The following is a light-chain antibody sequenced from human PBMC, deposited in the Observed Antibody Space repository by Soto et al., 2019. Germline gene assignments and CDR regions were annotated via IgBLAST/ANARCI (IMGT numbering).Light chain of an antibody. Sequence: DIQMTQSPSSLSASVGDRVTITCRASQSISSYLNLYQQKPGKAPKVLIYAASSLQSVVPSRFSGIGSGTDFTLSISSLQPEDFATYYCQQSYSGPLTSGGGTKVDIK. CDR1: QSISSY. CDR2: AAS. CDR3: QQSYSGPLT. V-gene: IGKV1-39*01. J-gene: IGKJ4*01.